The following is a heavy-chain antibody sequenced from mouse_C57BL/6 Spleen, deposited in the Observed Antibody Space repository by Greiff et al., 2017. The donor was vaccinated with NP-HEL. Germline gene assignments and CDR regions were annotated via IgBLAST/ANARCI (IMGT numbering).Heavy chain of an antibody. CDR1: GYTFTSYW. CDR2: IDPNSGGT. CDR3: ARKALTGTVYAMDY. V-gene: IGHV1-72*01. J-gene: IGHJ4*01. Sequence: QVQLQQPGAELVKPGASVKLSCKASGYTFTSYWMHWVKQRPGRGLEWIGRIDPNSGGTKYNEKFKSKATLTVDKPSSTAYMQLSSLASEDSAVYYCARKALTGTVYAMDYWGQGTSVTVSS. D-gene: IGHD4-1*01.